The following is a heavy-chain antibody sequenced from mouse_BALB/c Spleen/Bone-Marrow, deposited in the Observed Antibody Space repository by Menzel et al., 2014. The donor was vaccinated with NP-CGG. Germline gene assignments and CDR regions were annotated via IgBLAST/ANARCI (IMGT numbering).Heavy chain of an antibody. CDR3: AAYYYGTYGFAY. D-gene: IGHD1-1*01. CDR2: IDPANCNT. J-gene: IGHJ3*01. CDR1: GFNIKDTY. Sequence: VQLKESGAELVKPGASVKSSCTASGFNIKDTYMHWVKQRPEQGLEWIGRIDPANCNTKYDPKFQGKATITADTSSNTAYLQLSSLTSEDTAVYYCAAYYYGTYGFAYWGQGTLVTVSA. V-gene: IGHV14-3*02.